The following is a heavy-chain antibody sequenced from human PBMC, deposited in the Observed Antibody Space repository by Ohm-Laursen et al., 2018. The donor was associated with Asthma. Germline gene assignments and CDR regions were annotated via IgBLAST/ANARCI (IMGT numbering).Heavy chain of an antibody. D-gene: IGHD3-3*01. CDR2: IWHDGTNE. V-gene: IGHV3-33*08. Sequence: SLRLSCAASGFTFRSYAMHWVRQAPGKGLEWVALIWHDGTNENYGDSVKGRFSISRDNSKNTLSLQMNSLRVEDTAVYYCARNYYDHWSGSYTPVAYWGQGTLVTVTS. CDR3: ARNYYDHWSGSYTPVAY. J-gene: IGHJ4*02. CDR1: GFTFRSYA.